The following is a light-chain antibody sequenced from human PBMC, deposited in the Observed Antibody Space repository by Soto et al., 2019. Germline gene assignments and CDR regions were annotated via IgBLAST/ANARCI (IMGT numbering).Light chain of an antibody. J-gene: IGKJ1*01. CDR3: QYYGSSPLT. CDR2: RAF. V-gene: IGKV3-20*01. Sequence: EIGLTQSPGTLSLSPGERGTLSCRASQSVSSTYSGSYQQKPGQAPRHLIYRAFSRANGIPDRFSGSGSGTDFTLTISRLEPEDFAVYYCQYYGSSPLTLGHGTKVEIK. CDR1: QSVSSTY.